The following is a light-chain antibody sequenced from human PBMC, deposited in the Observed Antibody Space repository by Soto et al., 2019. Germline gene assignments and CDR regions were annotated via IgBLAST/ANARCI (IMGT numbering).Light chain of an antibody. V-gene: IGLV2-14*01. Sequence: QSALTQPASVSGSPGQSITISCTGTSSDVGGYNYVSWFQQHPGKAPKLMIYDVRNRPSGFSNRFSGSKSGNTASLTISGLQAEDEADYYCNSYTSSSTDVFGTGTKVTVL. J-gene: IGLJ1*01. CDR2: DVR. CDR1: SSDVGGYNY. CDR3: NSYTSSSTDV.